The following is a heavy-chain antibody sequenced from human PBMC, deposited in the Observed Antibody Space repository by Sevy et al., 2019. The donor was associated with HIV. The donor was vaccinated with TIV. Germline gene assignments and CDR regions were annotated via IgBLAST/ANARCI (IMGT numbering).Heavy chain of an antibody. CDR2: FDPEDGET. CDR1: EYTLSGLS. V-gene: IGHV1-24*01. D-gene: IGHD3-22*01. J-gene: IGHJ4*02. Sequence: ASVKVSCKVSEYTLSGLSMHWVRQAAGKGLEWMGSFDPEDGETIYAQKFQGRVTMTEDTSTDTAYMELCSLRSEDTAVYYCATTKDYYDSSGDPSDYWGQGTLVTVSS. CDR3: ATTKDYYDSSGDPSDY.